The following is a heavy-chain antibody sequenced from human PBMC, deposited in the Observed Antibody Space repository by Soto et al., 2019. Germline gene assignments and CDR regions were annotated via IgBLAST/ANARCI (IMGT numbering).Heavy chain of an antibody. J-gene: IGHJ6*03. CDR1: GCTFTSYD. D-gene: IGHD3-3*01. CDR2: MNPNSGNT. V-gene: IGHV1-8*01. CDR3: ARSLPDDFWSGYYTGRNYYYYMDV. Sequence: ASVKVSCKASGCTFTSYDINWVRQATGQGLEWMGWMNPNSGNTGYAQKFQGRVTMTRNTSISTAYMELSSLRSEDTAVYYCARSLPDDFWSGYYTGRNYYYYMDVWGKGTTVTVSS.